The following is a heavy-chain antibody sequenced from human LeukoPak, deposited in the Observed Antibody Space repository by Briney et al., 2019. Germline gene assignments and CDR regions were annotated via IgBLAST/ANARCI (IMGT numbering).Heavy chain of an antibody. J-gene: IGHJ4*02. D-gene: IGHD1-26*01. Sequence: GASVKVSCKASGGTFSSYAISWVRQAPGQGLEWMGGIIPIFGTANYAQKFQGRVTITADEFTSTAYMELSSLRSEDTAVYYCAGEGPVGAIDYWGQGTLVTVSS. V-gene: IGHV1-69*13. CDR2: IIPIFGTA. CDR3: AGEGPVGAIDY. CDR1: GGTFSSYA.